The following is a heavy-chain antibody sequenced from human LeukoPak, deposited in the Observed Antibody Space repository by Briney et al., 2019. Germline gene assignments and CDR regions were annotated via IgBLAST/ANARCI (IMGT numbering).Heavy chain of an antibody. CDR2: IYSDGNT. CDR1: GFTVSSIY. D-gene: IGHD3-10*01. J-gene: IGHJ6*02. Sequence: GGSLRLSCAVSGFTVSSIYMSWVRQAPGKGLEWVSFIYSDGNTYYGDSVKGRFTLSRDSSRNTLYLQMNSLTVDDTAVYYCAGGESDDYYYYYGMDVWGQGTTVTVSS. CDR3: AGGESDDYYYYYGMDV. V-gene: IGHV3-53*01.